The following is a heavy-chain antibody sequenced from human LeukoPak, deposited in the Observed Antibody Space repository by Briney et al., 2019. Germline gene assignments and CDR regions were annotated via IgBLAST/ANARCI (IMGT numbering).Heavy chain of an antibody. D-gene: IGHD4-17*01. CDR3: ARDLRGDYADYYYGMDV. CDR1: GFTFRSYS. Sequence: GGSLRLSCAASGFTFRSYSMNSVPQAPGKGLEWVSSISSSSSCIYYADSVKGRFTISRDNAKNSLYLQMNSLRAEDTAVYYCARDLRGDYADYYYGMDVWGQGTTVTVSS. V-gene: IGHV3-21*01. CDR2: ISSSSSCI. J-gene: IGHJ6*02.